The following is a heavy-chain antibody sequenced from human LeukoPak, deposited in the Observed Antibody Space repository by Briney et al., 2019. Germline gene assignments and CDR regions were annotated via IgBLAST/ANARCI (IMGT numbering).Heavy chain of an antibody. J-gene: IGHJ1*01. CDR3: AAATVTTSAEYFQH. CDR1: GGSISSYY. D-gene: IGHD4-17*01. Sequence: SETLSLTCTVSGGSISSYYWSWIRQPPGKGLEWIGYIYYSGSTNYNPSLKSRVTISVDTSKTQFSLKLSSVTAADTAVYYCAAATVTTSAEYFQHWGQGTLVTVSP. CDR2: IYYSGST. V-gene: IGHV4-59*08.